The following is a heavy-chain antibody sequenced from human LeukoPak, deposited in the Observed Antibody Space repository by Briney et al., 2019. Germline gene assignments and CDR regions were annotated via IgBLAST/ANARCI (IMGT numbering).Heavy chain of an antibody. CDR2: ISSSSSYI. V-gene: IGHV3-21*01. CDR1: GFTFSSYS. Sequence: GGSLRLSCAASGFTFSSYSMNWVRQAPGKGLEWVSSISSSSSYIYYADSVKGRFTISRDNAENSLYLQMNSLRAEDTAVYYCARASLSDYGDYYYYGMDVWGQGTTVTVSS. D-gene: IGHD4-17*01. CDR3: ARASLSDYGDYYYYGMDV. J-gene: IGHJ6*02.